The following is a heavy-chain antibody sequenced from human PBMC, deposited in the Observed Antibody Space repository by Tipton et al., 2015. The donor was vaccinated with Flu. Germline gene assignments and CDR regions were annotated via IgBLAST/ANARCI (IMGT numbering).Heavy chain of an antibody. CDR1: GFIFSRYA. V-gene: IGHV3-23*01. CDR2: IRGSAGRGAGT. Sequence: GSLRLSCAASGFIFSRYAMSWVRQAPGKGLEWVSNIRGSAGRGAGTYYADSVKGRFSISRDNSKNTLYLHMNSLRAEDTAIYYCAKVIPEIVAGLDYWGQGTLVTVSS. D-gene: IGHD6-19*01. CDR3: AKVIPEIVAGLDY. J-gene: IGHJ4*02.